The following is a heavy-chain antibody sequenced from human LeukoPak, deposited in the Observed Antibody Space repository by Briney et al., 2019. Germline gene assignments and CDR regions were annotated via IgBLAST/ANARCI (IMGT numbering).Heavy chain of an antibody. J-gene: IGHJ4*02. CDR3: APYEGIGAR. Sequence: PGGSLRPSCAASGFTFSSYAMSWVRQAPGKGLEWVSAISGRSGDTYYAASVKGRFTISRDNSKNTLYLQMNTLRAEDTAVYYCAPYEGIGARGGQGTLVTVSS. D-gene: IGHD3-10*01. V-gene: IGHV3-23*01. CDR1: GFTFSSYA. CDR2: ISGRSGDT.